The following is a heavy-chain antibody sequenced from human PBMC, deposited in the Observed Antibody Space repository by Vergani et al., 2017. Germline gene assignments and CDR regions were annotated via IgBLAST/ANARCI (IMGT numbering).Heavy chain of an antibody. CDR3: ARDPGTTGDY. V-gene: IGHV3-48*01. CDR1: GFTFSSYS. J-gene: IGHJ4*02. CDR2: ISSSSSTI. D-gene: IGHD1-1*01. Sequence: EVQLVESGGGLVQPGGSLRLSCAASGFTFSSYSMNWVRQAPGKGLEWVSYISSSSSTIYYADSVKGRFTISRDNAKNSLYLQMNILRAADTAVYYCARDPGTTGDYWGQGSLVTVSS.